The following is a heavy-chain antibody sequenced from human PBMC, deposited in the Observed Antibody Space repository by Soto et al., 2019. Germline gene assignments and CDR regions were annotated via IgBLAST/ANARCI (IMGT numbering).Heavy chain of an antibody. CDR1: GFTFSSYS. V-gene: IGHV3-21*01. CDR2: ISRNSDYT. CDR3: ARVGAYFGEFDYFDY. J-gene: IGHJ4*02. Sequence: EVQLVESGGGLVQPGGSLRLSCAASGFTFSSYSMNWVRQAPGKGLEWVSSISRNSDYTYYSDSVKGRFIISRDNARTSVYLHMNSLRGEDTAVYFCARVGAYFGEFDYFDYWGQGALVTVSS. D-gene: IGHD3-10*01.